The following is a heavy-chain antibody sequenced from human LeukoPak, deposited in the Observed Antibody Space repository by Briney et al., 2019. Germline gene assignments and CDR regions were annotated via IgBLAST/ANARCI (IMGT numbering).Heavy chain of an antibody. Sequence: SETLSLTCAVYGGSFSGYYWSWIRQPPGKGLEWIGEINHSGSTNYNPSLKSRVTISVDTSKNQFSLKLSSVTAADTAVYYCARDGPGLLWFGEYAFDIWGQGTMVTVSS. CDR3: ARDGPGLLWFGEYAFDI. CDR2: INHSGST. V-gene: IGHV4-34*01. CDR1: GGSFSGYY. J-gene: IGHJ3*02. D-gene: IGHD3-10*01.